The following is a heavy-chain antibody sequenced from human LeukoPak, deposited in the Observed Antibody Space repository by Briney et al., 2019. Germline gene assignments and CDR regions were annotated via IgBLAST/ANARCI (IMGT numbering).Heavy chain of an antibody. D-gene: IGHD5-12*01. CDR1: GFTFSSYG. Sequence: PGGSLRLSCAASGFTFSSYGMHWVRQAPGKGMEWVAVISYDGSNKYYADSVKGRFTISRDNSKNTLYLQMNSLRAEDTAVYYCAKDHEWLRYNWFDPWGQGTLVTVSS. V-gene: IGHV3-30*18. CDR2: ISYDGSNK. CDR3: AKDHEWLRYNWFDP. J-gene: IGHJ5*02.